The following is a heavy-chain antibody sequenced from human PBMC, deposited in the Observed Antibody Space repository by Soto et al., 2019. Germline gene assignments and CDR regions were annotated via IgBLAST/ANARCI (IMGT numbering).Heavy chain of an antibody. CDR1: GGSTNSRSDY. V-gene: IGHV4-39*01. J-gene: IGHJ4*02. CDR3: ARQPRGPGYGERGLYFDY. D-gene: IGHD3-16*01. Sequence: SETLSLTCTVSGGSTNSRSDYWGWIRQPPGKGLEWIGSVYYSGSTYDNPSLQSRVTISVDTSRNQFSLKLISVTAPDTAVYFCARQPRGPGYGERGLYFDYWGQGALVTVSS. CDR2: VYYSGST.